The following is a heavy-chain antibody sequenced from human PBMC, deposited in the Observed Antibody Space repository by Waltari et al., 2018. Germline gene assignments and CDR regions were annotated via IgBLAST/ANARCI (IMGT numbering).Heavy chain of an antibody. CDR1: GTSVTTTNYF. V-gene: IGHV4-39*01. D-gene: IGHD6-13*01. CDR3: ARGIWQQLAHFDS. Sequence: QLHLQLSGPGLVKPSETLSLTCAVSGTSVTTTNYFWGWHRQPPGKGLEWVGRIYFTGSTDYNPSLKSRVTISIDTSTNQFSLNLRSVTAADTAVYYCARGIWQQLAHFDSWGQGTLVTVSS. CDR2: IYFTGST. J-gene: IGHJ4*02.